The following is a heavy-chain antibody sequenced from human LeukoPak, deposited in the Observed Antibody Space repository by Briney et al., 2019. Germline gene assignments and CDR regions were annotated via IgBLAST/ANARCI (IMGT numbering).Heavy chain of an antibody. CDR2: IIPIFGTA. V-gene: IGHV1-69*05. Sequence: ASVKVFCKASGGTFSSYAISWVRQAPGQGLEWMGGIIPIFGTANYAQKFQGRVTITTDESTSTAYMELSSLRSEDTAVYYCASSPIFGVVNNYYFDYWGQGTLVTVSS. CDR3: ASSPIFGVVNNYYFDY. CDR1: GGTFSSYA. J-gene: IGHJ4*02. D-gene: IGHD3-3*01.